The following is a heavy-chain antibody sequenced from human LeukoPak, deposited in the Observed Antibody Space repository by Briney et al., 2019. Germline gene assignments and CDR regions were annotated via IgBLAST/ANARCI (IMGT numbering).Heavy chain of an antibody. J-gene: IGHJ3*02. CDR3: AKDGERYYYDSSDAFDI. CDR2: IYSGGST. CDR1: GFTVSSNY. D-gene: IGHD3-22*01. V-gene: IGHV3-53*05. Sequence: GGSLRLSCAASGFTVSSNYMSWVRQAPGKGLEWVSVIYSGGSTYYADSVKGRFTISRDNSKNTLYLQMNSLRAEDTAVYYCAKDGERYYYDSSDAFDIWGQGTMVTVSS.